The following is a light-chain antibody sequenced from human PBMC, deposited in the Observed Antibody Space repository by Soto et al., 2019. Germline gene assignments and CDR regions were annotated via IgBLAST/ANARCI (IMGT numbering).Light chain of an antibody. V-gene: IGLV2-14*03. Sequence: QSALTQPASVSGSPGQSITISCSGTSSDVGAYNYVYWYQHHPGKAPKLMIYDVSNQPSGVSNRFSGSKSGNTASLTISGLQAEDEADYYCSSYTSISTLVVFGGGTQLTVL. CDR1: SSDVGAYNY. J-gene: IGLJ2*01. CDR2: DVS. CDR3: SSYTSISTLVV.